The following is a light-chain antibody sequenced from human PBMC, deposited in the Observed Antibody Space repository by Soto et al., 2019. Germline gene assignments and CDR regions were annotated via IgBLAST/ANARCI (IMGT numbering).Light chain of an antibody. V-gene: IGKV1-5*01. CDR3: QQYDSYRGT. CDR2: DAS. CDR1: QSISNW. J-gene: IGKJ1*01. Sequence: DIHMTQSPSTLSASVGDRVTITCRTSQSISNWLAWYQQKPGKTPKLLIYDASSLESGVPSRFSGSGSGTEFTLTISSLRPDDFATYYCQQYDSYRGTFGQGTKVDIK.